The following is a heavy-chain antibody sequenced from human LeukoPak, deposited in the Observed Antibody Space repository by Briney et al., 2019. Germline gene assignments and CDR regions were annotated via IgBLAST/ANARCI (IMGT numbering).Heavy chain of an antibody. CDR3: ARDDPLYCSSTSCYGRGFDY. J-gene: IGHJ4*02. CDR1: GGSISSASYY. CDR2: IYTSGST. D-gene: IGHD2-2*01. V-gene: IGHV4-61*02. Sequence: SQTLSLTCTVSGGSISSASYYWSWIRQPAGKGLEWIGRIYTSGSTNYNPSLKSRVTISVDTSKNQFSLKLSSVTAADTAVYYCARDDPLYCSSTSCYGRGFDYWGQGTLVTVSS.